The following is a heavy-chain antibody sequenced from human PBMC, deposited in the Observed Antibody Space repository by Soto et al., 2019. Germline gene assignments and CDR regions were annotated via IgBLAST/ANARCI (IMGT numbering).Heavy chain of an antibody. D-gene: IGHD3-3*01. CDR1: GYTSSNYD. CDR3: ARVGVRFLEWLPNDY. J-gene: IGHJ4*02. V-gene: IGHV1-18*01. Sequence: ASVKVSCKTSGYTSSNYDVSWVRQAPGQGLEWMGRISAYNNHTNYALNFQGRVTLTRNTSISTAYMELSSLRSEDTAVYYCARVGVRFLEWLPNDYWGQGTQVTVSS. CDR2: ISAYNNHT.